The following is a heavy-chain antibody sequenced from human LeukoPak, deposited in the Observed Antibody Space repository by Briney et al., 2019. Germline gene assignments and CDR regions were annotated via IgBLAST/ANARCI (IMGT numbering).Heavy chain of an antibody. CDR3: AREVVASGFDY. CDR1: GYTFTGYY. J-gene: IGHJ4*02. Sequence: ASVKVSCKASGYTFTGYYMHWVRQAPGQGLEWVGWINPNSGATNYAQQFQGRVTMTRDTSISTAYMELSRLRSDDTAVYYCAREVVASGFDYWGQGTLVTVSS. V-gene: IGHV1-2*02. D-gene: IGHD2-15*01. CDR2: INPNSGAT.